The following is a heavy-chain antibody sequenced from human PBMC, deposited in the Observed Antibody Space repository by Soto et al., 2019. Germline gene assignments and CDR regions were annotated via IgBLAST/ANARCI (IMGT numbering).Heavy chain of an antibody. Sequence: PGESLKISCQGSGYSFTSYWIGWVRQLPGKGLEWMGIIYPGDSDTRYSPSFEGQFTISADKSISTAYLQWSSLKASDTAMYYCASIGDYPFDHWGQGTQVTVSS. D-gene: IGHD4-17*01. J-gene: IGHJ4*02. CDR3: ASIGDYPFDH. V-gene: IGHV5-51*01. CDR1: GYSFTSYW. CDR2: IYPGDSDT.